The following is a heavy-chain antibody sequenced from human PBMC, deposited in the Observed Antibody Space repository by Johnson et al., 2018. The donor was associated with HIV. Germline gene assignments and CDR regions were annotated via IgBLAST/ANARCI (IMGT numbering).Heavy chain of an antibody. CDR2: ISYDGSNK. V-gene: IGHV3-30-3*01. J-gene: IGHJ3*02. CDR1: GFPFSSYA. Sequence: QVQLVESGGGVVQPGRSLRLSCAASGFPFSSYAMHWVRQAPGKGLEWVAVISYDGSNKYYADSVKGRFTISRDNSKNTLYLQMNSLRAEDTAVYYCARGEDGVDAFDIWGQVTMVTVSS. CDR3: ARGEDGVDAFDI. D-gene: IGHD4-17*01.